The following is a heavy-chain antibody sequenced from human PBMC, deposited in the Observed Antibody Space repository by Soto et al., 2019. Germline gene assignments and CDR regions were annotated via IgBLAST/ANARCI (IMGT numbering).Heavy chain of an antibody. CDR3: ARSQGGSSSLDIYYYYYYVMDV. J-gene: IGHJ6*02. V-gene: IGHV1-69*01. CDR1: GGTFSSYA. CDR2: IIPIFGTA. Sequence: QVQLVQSGAEVKKPGSSVKVSCKAPGGTFSSYAISWVRQAPGQGLEWMGGIIPIFGTANYAQKFQGRVTITADESTSTGYMELSSLRSEDTAVYYCARSQGGSSSLDIYYYYYYVMDVWGQGTTVTVSS. D-gene: IGHD2-15*01.